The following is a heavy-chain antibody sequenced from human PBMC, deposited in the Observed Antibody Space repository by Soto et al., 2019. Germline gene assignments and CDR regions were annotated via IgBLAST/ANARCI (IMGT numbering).Heavy chain of an antibody. CDR1: GYTFTDYQ. Sequence: ASVKVSCKASGYTFTDYQIYWVRQAPGQGLEWMGWINPDSGGTGYAQNFQGRATMTRDTSISTAYMELSRLESDDTAVYYCTRDMVQGVTILSYWGQGTLVTVSS. V-gene: IGHV1-2*02. CDR3: TRDMVQGVTILSY. D-gene: IGHD3-10*01. J-gene: IGHJ4*02. CDR2: INPDSGGT.